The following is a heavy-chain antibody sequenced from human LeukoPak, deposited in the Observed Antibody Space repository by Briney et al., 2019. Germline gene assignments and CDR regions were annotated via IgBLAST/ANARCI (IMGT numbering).Heavy chain of an antibody. D-gene: IGHD3-22*01. V-gene: IGHV3-30*02. CDR2: ISYNGSNK. CDR1: GFTFSSYG. Sequence: GGSLRLSCAASGFTFSSYGMHWVRQAPGKGLEWVAFISYNGSNKYYADSVKGRFTISRDNSKNTLYLQMNSLRADDTAGYYCAKDRVGFYYDSSGYYYTGFDYWGQGTLVSVSS. CDR3: AKDRVGFYYDSSGYYYTGFDY. J-gene: IGHJ4*02.